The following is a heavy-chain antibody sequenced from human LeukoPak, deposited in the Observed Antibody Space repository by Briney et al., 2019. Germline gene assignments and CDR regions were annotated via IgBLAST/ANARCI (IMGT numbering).Heavy chain of an antibody. CDR1: GGSIRRYY. D-gene: IGHD1-1*01. CDR2: SYHRGST. Sequence: PSETLSLTCTVSGGSIRRYYWSWIRQSPGKGLEWIGWSYHRGSTSYNPSLKSRVAISVDTSKDQFSLKLTSVTAADTAVYYCTRDRELGYWGPGTLVIVSS. CDR3: TRDRELGY. V-gene: IGHV4-59*01. J-gene: IGHJ4*02.